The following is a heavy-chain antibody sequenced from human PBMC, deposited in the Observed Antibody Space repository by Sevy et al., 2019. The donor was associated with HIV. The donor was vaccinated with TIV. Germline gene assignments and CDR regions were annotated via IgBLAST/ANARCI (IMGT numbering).Heavy chain of an antibody. CDR1: GGSISSYY. CDR3: ARERLGYCSGGSCYSPDYMDV. D-gene: IGHD2-15*01. V-gene: IGHV4-59*01. CDR2: IYYSGST. J-gene: IGHJ6*03. Sequence: SETLSLTCTVSGGSISSYYWSWIRQPPGKGLEWIGYIYYSGSTNYNPSLKSRVTISVDTSKNQFSLKLSSVTAADTAVYYCARERLGYCSGGSCYSPDYMDVWGKGTTVTVSS.